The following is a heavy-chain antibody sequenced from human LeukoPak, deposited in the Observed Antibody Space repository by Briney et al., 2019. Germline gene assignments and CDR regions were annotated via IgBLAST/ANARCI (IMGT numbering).Heavy chain of an antibody. J-gene: IGHJ4*02. CDR1: GYTFTGYY. D-gene: IGHD5-12*01. Sequence: ASVKVSCKASGYTFTGYYMHWVRQAPGQGLEWMGWINPNSGGTNYAQKFQGRVTMTRDMSISTAYMDLNRLTSDDTAVYYCARVGDSGYGEGVAYYFDYWGQGTLVTVSS. CDR2: INPNSGGT. V-gene: IGHV1-2*02. CDR3: ARVGDSGYGEGVAYYFDY.